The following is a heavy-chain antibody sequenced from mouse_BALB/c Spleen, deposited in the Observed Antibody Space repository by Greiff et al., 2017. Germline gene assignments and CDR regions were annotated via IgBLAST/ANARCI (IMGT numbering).Heavy chain of an antibody. Sequence: EVQVVESGGGLVKPGGSLKLSCAASGFTFSSYTMSWVRQTPEKRLEWVATISSGGSYTYYPDSVKGRFTISRDNAKNTLYLQMSSLKSEDTAMYYCTREGGSSTMITTGMDYWGQGTSVTVSS. V-gene: IGHV5-6-4*01. CDR1: GFTFSSYT. D-gene: IGHD2-4*01. CDR2: ISSGGSYT. CDR3: TREGGSSTMITTGMDY. J-gene: IGHJ4*01.